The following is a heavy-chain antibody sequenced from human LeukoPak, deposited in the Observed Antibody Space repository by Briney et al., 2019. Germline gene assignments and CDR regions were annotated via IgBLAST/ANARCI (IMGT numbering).Heavy chain of an antibody. CDR3: ASDKGYSNNYFDY. CDR1: GGSISTTGYY. J-gene: IGHJ4*01. CDR2: IYYSGST. D-gene: IGHD6-13*01. V-gene: IGHV4-39*01. Sequence: PSETLSLTCTVSGGSISTTGYYWAWIRQPPGKGLEWIASIYYSGSTYYSSSLKSRVTISVDTSRNQFSLKLSSVTAADTALYYCASDKGYSNNYFDYWGQGTLVTVSS.